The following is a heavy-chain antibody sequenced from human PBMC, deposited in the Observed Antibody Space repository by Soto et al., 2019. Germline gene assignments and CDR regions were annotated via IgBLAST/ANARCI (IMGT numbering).Heavy chain of an antibody. V-gene: IGHV4-61*01. CDR3: ARSAYYDSSGYYV. CDR1: GGSVSSGSYY. Sequence: SETLSLTCTVSGGSVSSGSYYWSWIRQPPGKGLEWIGYIYYSGSTNYNPSLKSRVTISVDTSKNQFSLKLSSVTAADTAVYYCARSAYYDSSGYYVWGQGTLVTVSS. D-gene: IGHD3-22*01. CDR2: IYYSGST. J-gene: IGHJ4*02.